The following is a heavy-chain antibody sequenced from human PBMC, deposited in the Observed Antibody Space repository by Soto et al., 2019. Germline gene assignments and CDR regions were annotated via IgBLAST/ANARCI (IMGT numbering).Heavy chain of an antibody. D-gene: IGHD3-10*01. CDR1: GGSVSSDSYY. V-gene: IGHV4-61*01. Sequence: PSETMSLTCTVSGGSVSSDSYYWSWIRQPPGKGLEWIGYIYYSGSTYYNPSLKSRVTISVDTSKNQFSLKLSSVTAAYTALYYCARVYGSASWYYGMDVWGQGTTVTVPS. CDR3: ARVYGSASWYYGMDV. CDR2: IYYSGST. J-gene: IGHJ6*02.